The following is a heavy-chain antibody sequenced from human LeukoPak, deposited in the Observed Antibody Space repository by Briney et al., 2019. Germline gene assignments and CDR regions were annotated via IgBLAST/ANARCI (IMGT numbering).Heavy chain of an antibody. Sequence: ASVKVSCKASGYTFTSYDINWVRQATGQGIEWMGWMNPNSGNTGYAQKFQGRVTITRNTSISTAYMELSSLRSEYTAMYYCARVGGSGSYYSTDWGQGTLVTVSS. CDR2: MNPNSGNT. D-gene: IGHD3-10*01. V-gene: IGHV1-8*03. J-gene: IGHJ4*02. CDR1: GYTFTSYD. CDR3: ARVGGSGSYYSTD.